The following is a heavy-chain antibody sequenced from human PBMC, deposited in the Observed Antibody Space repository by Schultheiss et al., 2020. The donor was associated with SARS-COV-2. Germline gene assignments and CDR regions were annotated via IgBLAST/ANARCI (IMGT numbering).Heavy chain of an antibody. CDR1: GGSISSSSYY. J-gene: IGHJ3*02. D-gene: IGHD2-2*01. CDR2: IYYSGST. Sequence: SETLSLTCTVSGGSISSSSYYWSWIRQPAGKGLEWIGRIYYSGSTYYNPSLKSRVTISVDTSKNQFSLKLSSVTAADTAVYYCARGRDIVVVPAARRSAAFDIWGQGTMVTVSS. CDR3: ARGRDIVVVPAARRSAAFDI. V-gene: IGHV4-39*01.